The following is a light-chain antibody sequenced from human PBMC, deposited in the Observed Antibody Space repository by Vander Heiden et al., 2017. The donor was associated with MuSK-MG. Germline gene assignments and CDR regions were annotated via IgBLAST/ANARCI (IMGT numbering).Light chain of an antibody. J-gene: IGKJ1*01. V-gene: IGKV4-1*01. Sequence: DIVVTQFPDSLAVSLGERATINCKSSQSVLYTPTNKNYLAWFQQKPGQPPKMLISWASTRESGVPDRFSGSGSETDFTLTISSLQAEDVAVYYCQQYYGSPRGFGQGTKVEIK. CDR1: QSVLYTPTNKNY. CDR3: QQYYGSPRG. CDR2: WAS.